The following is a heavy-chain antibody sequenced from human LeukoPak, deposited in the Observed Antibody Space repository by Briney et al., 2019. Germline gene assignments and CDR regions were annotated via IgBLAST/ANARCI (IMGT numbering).Heavy chain of an antibody. D-gene: IGHD5-24*01. Sequence: GGSLRLSCAASGFTFSSYAMSWVRQAPGKGLEWVSAISGSGGSTYYADSVKGRFTISRDNSKNTLYLQVNSLRAEDTAVYYCAKVGRDGYNYDYYYYYMDVWGKGTTVTVSS. CDR3: AKVGRDGYNYDYYYYYMDV. V-gene: IGHV3-23*01. J-gene: IGHJ6*03. CDR1: GFTFSSYA. CDR2: ISGSGGST.